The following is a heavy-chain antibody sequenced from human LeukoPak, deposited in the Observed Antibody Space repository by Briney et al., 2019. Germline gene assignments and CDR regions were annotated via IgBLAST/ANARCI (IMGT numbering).Heavy chain of an antibody. CDR3: ARAISGGILHFDY. CDR1: GGSISSSNW. V-gene: IGHV4-4*02. J-gene: IGHJ4*02. CDR2: IYHSGST. Sequence: SGALYLTCDVSGGSISSSNWWSWVRPPPGKGLEWIGEIYHSGSTNYNPSFKSRVTISVHKSKNQFSLKLSSVTAGDTAVYYCARAISGGILHFDYWGQGTLVTVSS. D-gene: IGHD1-26*01.